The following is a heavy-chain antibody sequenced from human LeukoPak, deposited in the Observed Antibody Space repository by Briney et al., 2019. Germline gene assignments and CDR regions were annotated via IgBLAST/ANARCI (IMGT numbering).Heavy chain of an antibody. CDR3: AREGTTVAGAFDI. Sequence: SETLSLTCTVSGGSISSGGYYWSWIRQPPGKGLEWIGYIYHSGSTYYNPSLKSRVTISVDRSKNQFSLKLSSVTAADTAVYYCAREGTTVAGAFDIWGQGTMVTVSS. V-gene: IGHV4-30-2*01. CDR2: IYHSGST. D-gene: IGHD1-1*01. J-gene: IGHJ3*02. CDR1: GGSISSGGYY.